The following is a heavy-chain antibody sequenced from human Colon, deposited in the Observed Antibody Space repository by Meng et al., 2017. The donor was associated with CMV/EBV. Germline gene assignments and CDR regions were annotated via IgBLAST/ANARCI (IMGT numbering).Heavy chain of an antibody. CDR3: ARVVVITTPWFDP. Sequence: SVKVSCKASGGTFSSYTISWVRQAPGQGREWMGRIIPILGIANYDQKFQGRVTITADKSTSTAYMELSSLRSEDTAVYHCARVVVITTPWFDPWGQGTLVTVSS. V-gene: IGHV1-69*02. D-gene: IGHD3-22*01. J-gene: IGHJ5*02. CDR1: GGTFSSYT. CDR2: IIPILGIA.